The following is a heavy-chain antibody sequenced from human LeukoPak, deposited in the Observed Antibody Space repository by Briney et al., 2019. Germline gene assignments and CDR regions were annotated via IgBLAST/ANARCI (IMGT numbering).Heavy chain of an antibody. V-gene: IGHV4-59*01. CDR2: IYYSGTT. Sequence: SETLSLTCTVSGGSISNYYWSWIRQPPGKGLERIGYIYYSGTTNYNPSLKSRVTISVDTSKNQFSLKLNSVTAADTAVYYCARGVYIAAAQYGYWGQGTLVTISS. CDR3: ARGVYIAAAQYGY. CDR1: GGSISNYY. J-gene: IGHJ4*02. D-gene: IGHD6-13*01.